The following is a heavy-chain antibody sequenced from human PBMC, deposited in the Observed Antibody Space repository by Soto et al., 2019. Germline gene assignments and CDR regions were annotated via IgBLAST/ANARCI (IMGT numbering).Heavy chain of an antibody. CDR3: ASYNGGRDRRWYFDL. Sequence: EVQLLESGGGLVQPGGSLRLSCAASGFTFRSYVMGWVRQAPGKGLEWVSSISGYGDSTYYEDSVKELFTISRDNSENSLYLAMSIRRAEERAVYCCASYNGGRDRRWYFDLWGRGSLVSV. J-gene: IGHJ2*01. CDR2: ISGYGDST. CDR1: GFTFRSYV. D-gene: IGHD2-15*01. V-gene: IGHV3-23*01.